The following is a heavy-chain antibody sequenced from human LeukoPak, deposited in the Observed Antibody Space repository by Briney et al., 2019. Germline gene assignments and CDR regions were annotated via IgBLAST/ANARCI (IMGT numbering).Heavy chain of an antibody. J-gene: IGHJ4*02. Sequence: GGSLRLSCAASGFTFSSYSMNWVRQAPGKGLEWVSSMSSSSRYIYYADSVKGRFTISRDTAKNSLYLQMNSLRAEDTAVYYCARGGSAWELPIDYWGQGTLVTVSS. CDR1: GFTFSSYS. D-gene: IGHD3-10*01. CDR3: ARGGSAWELPIDY. CDR2: MSSSSRYI. V-gene: IGHV3-21*01.